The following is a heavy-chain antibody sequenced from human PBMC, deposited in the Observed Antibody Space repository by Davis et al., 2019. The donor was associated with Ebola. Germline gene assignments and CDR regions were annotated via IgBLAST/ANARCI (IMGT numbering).Heavy chain of an antibody. V-gene: IGHV4-39*01. CDR2: IYYSGST. CDR1: GGSISSSSYY. CDR3: ARVVQRVVRLDS. J-gene: IGHJ5*01. D-gene: IGHD6-25*01. Sequence: SETLSLTCTVSGGSISSSSYYWGWIRQPPGKGLEWIGSIYYSGSTYYNPSLKSRVTISVDTSKNQFSLKLSSVTAADTAVYYCARVVQRVVRLDSWGQGTLVTVSS.